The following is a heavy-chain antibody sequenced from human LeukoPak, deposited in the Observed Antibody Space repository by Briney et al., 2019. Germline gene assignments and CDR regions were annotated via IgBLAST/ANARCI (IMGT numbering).Heavy chain of an antibody. CDR2: IHHSGTT. CDR3: ARPISVSIAAPAY. D-gene: IGHD6-6*01. Sequence: SETLSLTCTVSGYSISSGYYWGWIRQPPGKGLEWVGSIHHSGTTYYNPSLKSRVTISLATSKNQFSLNLSSVTAADTAVYYCARPISVSIAAPAYWGQGTLVTVSS. J-gene: IGHJ4*02. V-gene: IGHV4-38-2*02. CDR1: GYSISSGYY.